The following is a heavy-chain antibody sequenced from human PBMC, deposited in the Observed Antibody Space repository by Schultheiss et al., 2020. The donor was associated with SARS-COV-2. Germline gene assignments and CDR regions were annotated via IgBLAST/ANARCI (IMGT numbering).Heavy chain of an antibody. CDR3: ARWNDYYYYMDV. J-gene: IGHJ6*03. CDR1: GGSISSYY. CDR2: IYYSGST. D-gene: IGHD1-1*01. Sequence: SETLSLTCTVSGGSISSYYWSWIRQPPGKGLEWIGYIYYSGSTNYNPSLKSRVTISVDTSKNQFSLKLSSVTAADTAVYYCARWNDYYYYMDVWGKGTTVTVSS. V-gene: IGHV4-59*08.